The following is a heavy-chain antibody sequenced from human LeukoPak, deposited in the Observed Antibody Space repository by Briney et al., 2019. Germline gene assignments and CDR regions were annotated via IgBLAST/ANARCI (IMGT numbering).Heavy chain of an antibody. CDR2: VSSSGSYI. V-gene: IGHV3-21*01. J-gene: IGHJ4*02. CDR3: AREGCGFDY. CDR1: GYAFSGHG. Sequence: GGSLRLSCAASGYAFSGHGMHWVRQAPGKGLEWVSSVSSSGSYIYYADSVKGRFTISRDNTKNSLYLQMNSLRAEDTAIYYCAREGCGFDYWGQGTLVTVSS. D-gene: IGHD1-26*01.